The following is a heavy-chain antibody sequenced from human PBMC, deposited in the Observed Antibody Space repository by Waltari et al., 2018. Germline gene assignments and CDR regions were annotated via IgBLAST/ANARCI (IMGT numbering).Heavy chain of an antibody. CDR1: GGTFSYSV. J-gene: IGHJ4*02. V-gene: IGHV1-69*12. Sequence: QAQLVQSGAEVKRPGSSVHVSCKVSGGTFSYSVISWVRQAPGQGLEWRGGIIPIFGTPNYAQKFQGRVTIIADESTSTVYMELSSLRSEDTAVYYCARSYYYDRIGDYPSLGAFDYWGQGTLVTVSS. D-gene: IGHD3-22*01. CDR3: ARSYYYDRIGDYPSLGAFDY. CDR2: IIPIFGTP.